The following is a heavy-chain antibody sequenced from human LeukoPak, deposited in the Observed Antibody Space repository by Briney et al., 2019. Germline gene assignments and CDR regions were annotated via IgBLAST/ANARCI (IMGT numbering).Heavy chain of an antibody. D-gene: IGHD2-2*01. CDR3: ARDGEVVPAAKSNWFDP. J-gene: IGHJ5*02. V-gene: IGHV3-21*01. Sequence: KTGGSLRLSCAASGFSFSTYSMNWVRQAPGKGLEWVSSISSSSSYIYYADPVKGRFTISRDNAKNSLYLQMNSLRAEDTAVYYCARDGEVVPAAKSNWFDPWGQGTLVTVSS. CDR1: GFSFSTYS. CDR2: ISSSSSYI.